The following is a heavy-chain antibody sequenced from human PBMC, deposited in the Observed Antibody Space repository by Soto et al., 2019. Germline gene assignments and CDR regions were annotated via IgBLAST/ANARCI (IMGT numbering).Heavy chain of an antibody. V-gene: IGHV3-74*01. CDR2: IKSDGGSA. D-gene: IGHD2-21*01. CDR1: GFTFSDFW. J-gene: IGHJ6*03. Sequence: GGSLRLSCAASGFTFSDFWLHWVRQAPEKGLVWVSRIKSDGGSANYADSVKGRFTIFRDNAKNTVYLQMDSLRAEDTAVYYCARGAKGAYYVDVWGKGTTVTVSS. CDR3: ARGAKGAYYVDV.